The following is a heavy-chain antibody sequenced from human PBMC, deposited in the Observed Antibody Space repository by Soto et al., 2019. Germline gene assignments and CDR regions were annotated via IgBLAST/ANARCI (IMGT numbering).Heavy chain of an antibody. CDR2: IYYSGST. J-gene: IGHJ3*02. D-gene: IGHD1-1*01. CDR1: GGSVSSGSYY. V-gene: IGHV4-61*01. CDR3: ARAPTTGPGGLYAFDI. Sequence: SETLSLTCTVSGGSVSSGSYYWGWIRQPPGKGLEWIGYIYYSGSTNYNPSLKSRVTISVDTSKNQFSLRLSSVTAADTAVYYCARAPTTGPGGLYAFDIWGQGTIVTVSS.